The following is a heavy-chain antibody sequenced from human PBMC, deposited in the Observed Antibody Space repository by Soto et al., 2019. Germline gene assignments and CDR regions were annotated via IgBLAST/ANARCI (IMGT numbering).Heavy chain of an antibody. D-gene: IGHD3-3*01. CDR3: AKLDFWNSYYGLDV. Sequence: GGSLRLSCAASGFTFSSYAMSWVCQAPGKGLEWVSSISGSDGSTYYADSVKGRFSISRDKSKNTLYLQMNSLRAEGTAIYYCAKLDFWNSYYGLDVWGQGTTVTV. CDR1: GFTFSSYA. CDR2: ISGSDGST. J-gene: IGHJ6*02. V-gene: IGHV3-23*01.